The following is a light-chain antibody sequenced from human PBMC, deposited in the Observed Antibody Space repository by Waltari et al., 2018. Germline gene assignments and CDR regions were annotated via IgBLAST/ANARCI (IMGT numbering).Light chain of an antibody. Sequence: DIQMTQSPSSLSASVGDRAVITCRASQDISTGVAWYPQKPGKAPKLLISGASGLESGVPSRFSGSGSGTDFTLTISSLQPEDFATYFCQQYYSLSFFGPGTKVDVE. J-gene: IGKJ3*01. CDR2: GAS. CDR3: QQYYSLSF. V-gene: IGKV1-NL1*01. CDR1: QDISTG.